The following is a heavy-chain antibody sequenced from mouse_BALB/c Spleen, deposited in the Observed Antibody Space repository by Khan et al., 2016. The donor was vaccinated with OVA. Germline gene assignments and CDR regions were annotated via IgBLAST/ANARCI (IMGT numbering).Heavy chain of an antibody. Sequence: EVQLQQSGPELVKPGASVKISCKASGYSFTGYFMNWVMQSHGKSLEWIGRINPHFGETFYNPKFQDKATLTVDESSSTAHMELRSLASEDSAVYYCARVYGSGFDYWGQGTALTVSS. V-gene: IGHV1-20*02. J-gene: IGHJ2*01. D-gene: IGHD1-1*01. CDR3: ARVYGSGFDY. CDR2: INPHFGET. CDR1: GYSFTGYF.